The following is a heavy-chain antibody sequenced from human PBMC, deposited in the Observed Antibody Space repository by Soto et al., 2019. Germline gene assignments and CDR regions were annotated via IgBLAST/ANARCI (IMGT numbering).Heavy chain of an antibody. V-gene: IGHV1-18*01. J-gene: IGHJ5*02. CDR2: ISAYNGNT. CDR1: RYTFTSYG. CDR3: ARGFSGGIAVAFDP. D-gene: IGHD6-19*01. Sequence: VKVSCQASRYTFTSYGISLVRAAPGQGLEWMGWISAYNGNTNYAQKLQGRVTMTTDTSTSTAYMELRSLRYDDTAVYYCARGFSGGIAVAFDPWGQGTLVTVSS.